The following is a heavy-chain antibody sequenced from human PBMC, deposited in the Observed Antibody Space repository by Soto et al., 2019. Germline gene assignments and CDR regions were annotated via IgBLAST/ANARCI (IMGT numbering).Heavy chain of an antibody. Sequence: PGGSLRLSCAASGFTFSSYGMHWVRQAPGKGLEWVAVISYDGSNKYYADSVKGRFTISRDNSKNTLYPQMNSLRAEDTAVYYCAKDRGTMVRGVINYYGMDVWGQGTTVTVSS. CDR2: ISYDGSNK. CDR1: GFTFSSYG. J-gene: IGHJ6*02. D-gene: IGHD3-10*01. CDR3: AKDRGTMVRGVINYYGMDV. V-gene: IGHV3-30*18.